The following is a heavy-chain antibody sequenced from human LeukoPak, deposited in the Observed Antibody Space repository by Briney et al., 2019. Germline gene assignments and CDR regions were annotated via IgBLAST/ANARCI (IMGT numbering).Heavy chain of an antibody. Sequence: GGSLRLSCAASGFTFISYAMSWVRQAPGKGLEWVSAISGSGGSTYYADSVKGRFTISRDNSKNTLYLQMNSLRAEDTAVYYCAKREYYDFWSGYTSEAYFDYWGQGTLVTVSS. V-gene: IGHV3-23*01. CDR3: AKREYYDFWSGYTSEAYFDY. D-gene: IGHD3-3*01. J-gene: IGHJ4*02. CDR1: GFTFISYA. CDR2: ISGSGGST.